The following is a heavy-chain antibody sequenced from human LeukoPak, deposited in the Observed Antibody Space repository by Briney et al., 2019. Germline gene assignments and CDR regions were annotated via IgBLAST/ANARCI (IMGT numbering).Heavy chain of an antibody. CDR1: VDNFSSYL. J-gene: IGHJ3*02. Sequence: SVKVSCKSSVDNFSSYLITWVRQATGQGLEWVGGIIPMLETTNQAQKFKGGVTMTADESTGTAYMELSSLRSEDTAVYYCARAVVVPAAKACDIWGQGTMVTVSS. V-gene: IGHV1-69*13. D-gene: IGHD2-2*01. CDR2: IIPMLETT. CDR3: ARAVVVPAAKACDI.